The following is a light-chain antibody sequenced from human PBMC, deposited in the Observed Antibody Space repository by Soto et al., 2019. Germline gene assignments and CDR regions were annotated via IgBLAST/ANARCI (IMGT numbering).Light chain of an antibody. V-gene: IGLV2-14*01. CDR2: DVS. Sequence: QSALTQPASVSGSPGQSITISCTGTYSDVGGYNFVSWYQQHPGKAPKVMIYDVSDRPSGVSDRSSSSKSGNMASLTISGLQPEDEAYYYCSSYTSISTVVFGGGTKLTVL. CDR1: YSDVGGYNF. J-gene: IGLJ3*02. CDR3: SSYTSISTVV.